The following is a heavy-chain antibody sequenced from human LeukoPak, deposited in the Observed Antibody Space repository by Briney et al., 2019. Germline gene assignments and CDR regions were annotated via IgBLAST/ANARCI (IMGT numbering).Heavy chain of an antibody. D-gene: IGHD3-10*01. CDR2: INTDGSIT. J-gene: IGHJ4*02. Sequence: GGSLRLSCAASGFTFSDYWIHWVRQAPGKGLVWVSRINTDGSITNYADSVKGRFSISRDNAKNTLYLQMSSLRAEDTAVYYCARDHGPRTGFMVREAYDYWGQGTLVTVSS. CDR3: ARDHGPRTGFMVREAYDY. V-gene: IGHV3-74*01. CDR1: GFTFSDYW.